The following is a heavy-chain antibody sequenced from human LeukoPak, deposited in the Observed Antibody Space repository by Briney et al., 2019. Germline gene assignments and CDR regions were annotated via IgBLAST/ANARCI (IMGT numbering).Heavy chain of an antibody. D-gene: IGHD2-15*01. V-gene: IGHV1-69*05. CDR1: GGTFSSYA. CDR3: ARRVDGHQGLWYFDL. CDR2: IIPIFGTA. Sequence: GASVKVSCKASGGTFSSYAISWVRQAPGQGLEWMGGIIPIFGTANYAQKFQGRVTITTDESTSTAYMELSSLRSEDTAVYYCARRVDGHQGLWYFDLWGRGTLVTVSS. J-gene: IGHJ2*01.